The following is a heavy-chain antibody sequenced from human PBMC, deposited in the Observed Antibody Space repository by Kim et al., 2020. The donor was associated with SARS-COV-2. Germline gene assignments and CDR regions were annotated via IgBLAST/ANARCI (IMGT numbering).Heavy chain of an antibody. D-gene: IGHD6-6*01. J-gene: IGHJ6*02. V-gene: IGHV1-46*01. Sequence: GGSTSYAQKFPGRVTMTRDTSTSTVYMELSSLRSEDTVVYYCARSNGMDVWGQGTTVTVSS. CDR2: GGST. CDR3: ARSNGMDV.